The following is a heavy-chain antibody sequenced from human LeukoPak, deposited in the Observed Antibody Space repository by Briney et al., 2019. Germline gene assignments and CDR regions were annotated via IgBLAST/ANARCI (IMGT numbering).Heavy chain of an antibody. V-gene: IGHV3-30*18. Sequence: GRSLRLSCAASGFTFSSYGMHWVRQAPGKGLEWVAVISYDGSNKYYADSVKGRFTISRDNSKNTLYLQINSLRAEDTAAYYCAKGAHYDILTEDAFDIWGQGTMVTVSS. J-gene: IGHJ3*02. D-gene: IGHD3-9*01. CDR1: GFTFSSYG. CDR3: AKGAHYDILTEDAFDI. CDR2: ISYDGSNK.